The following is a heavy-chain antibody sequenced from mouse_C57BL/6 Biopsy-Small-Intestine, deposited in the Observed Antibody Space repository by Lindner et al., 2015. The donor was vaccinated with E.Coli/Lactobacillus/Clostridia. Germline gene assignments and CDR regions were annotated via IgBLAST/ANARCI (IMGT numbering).Heavy chain of an antibody. CDR1: GYLFSTYS. Sequence: SVKVSCKASGYLFSTYSMYWLRQAPGQRLEWMGYINAGNGNTKYSQKYQGRVTLTRDTSAKIAYMELSSLRSEDTGVYFCARCPLGGGDCYDGFDIWGQGTMVTVSS. D-gene: IGHD2-3*01. CDR2: INAGNGNT. CDR3: ARCPLGGGDCYDGFDI. V-gene: IGHV1-84*02. J-gene: IGHJ3*01.